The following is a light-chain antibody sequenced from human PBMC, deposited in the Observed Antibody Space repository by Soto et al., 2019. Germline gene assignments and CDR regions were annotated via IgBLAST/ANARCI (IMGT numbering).Light chain of an antibody. CDR2: QES. CDR1: QAITNN. V-gene: IGKV1-9*01. CDR3: QQAKSYPRT. J-gene: IGKJ4*01. Sequence: DIQLTQSPFFLSASVGDRVTITCRASQAITNNLAWYQQKPGKPPTLLIYQESTLQSGVPSRFSGSKSGSQFTLTIDSLQPEDFATYYCQQAKSYPRTFGGGTKV.